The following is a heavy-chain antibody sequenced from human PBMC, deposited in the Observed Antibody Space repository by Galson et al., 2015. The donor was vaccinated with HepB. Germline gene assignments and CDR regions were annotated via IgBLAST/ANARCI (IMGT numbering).Heavy chain of an antibody. CDR3: ARSRGYSNDWYFDV. CDR1: GFTYSVYW. Sequence: SLRLSCAASGFTYSVYWMTWVRQAPGKGLEWVTNINQDGSVKNYVDSVEGRFSISRDNAQNSVYLQMNSLRVEDTAVYYCARSRGYSNDWYFDVWGRGALVSVSP. D-gene: IGHD5-18*01. V-gene: IGHV3-7*03. J-gene: IGHJ2*01. CDR2: INQDGSVK.